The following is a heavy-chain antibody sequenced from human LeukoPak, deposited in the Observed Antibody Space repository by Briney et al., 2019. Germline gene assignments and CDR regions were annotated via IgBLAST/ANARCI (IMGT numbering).Heavy chain of an antibody. CDR2: ISGSGGST. V-gene: IGHV3-23*01. CDR3: AREIYSSSWSDRYGMDV. D-gene: IGHD6-13*01. CDR1: GFTFSSYA. Sequence: GGSLRLSCAASGFTFSSYAMSWVRQAPGKGLEWVSAISGSGGSTYYAGSVKGRFTISRDNSKNTLYVQMNSLRAEDTAVYYCAREIYSSSWSDRYGMDVWGQGTTVTVSS. J-gene: IGHJ6*02.